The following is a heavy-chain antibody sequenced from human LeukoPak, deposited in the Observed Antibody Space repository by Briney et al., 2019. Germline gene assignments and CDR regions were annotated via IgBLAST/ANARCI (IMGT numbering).Heavy chain of an antibody. Sequence: GSLRLSCAASGISFSNYSMNWVRQAPGKGLEWVSLISSSSRFIYYGDSVKGRFTISRDNAKKSLYLQMNSLRAEDTAVYYCARWRFGELYGGIGFDYWGQGTLVTVSS. D-gene: IGHD3-10*01. CDR2: ISSSSRFI. CDR1: GISFSNYS. CDR3: ARWRFGELYGGIGFDY. J-gene: IGHJ4*02. V-gene: IGHV3-21*01.